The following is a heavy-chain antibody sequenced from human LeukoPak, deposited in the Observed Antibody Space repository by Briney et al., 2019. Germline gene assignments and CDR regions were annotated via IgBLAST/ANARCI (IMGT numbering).Heavy chain of an antibody. CDR3: ARGRGYTYGVDY. CDR2: FYNSGST. J-gene: IGHJ4*02. V-gene: IGHV4-61*01. CDR1: GGSVSSGSHY. D-gene: IGHD5-18*01. Sequence: SETLSLTCTVSGGSVSSGSHYWSWIRQPTGKGLEWIGLFYNSGSTNYNPSLKSRVTISVDTSKNQFSLKLTSVTAADTAVYYCARGRGYTYGVDYWGQGTLVTVSS.